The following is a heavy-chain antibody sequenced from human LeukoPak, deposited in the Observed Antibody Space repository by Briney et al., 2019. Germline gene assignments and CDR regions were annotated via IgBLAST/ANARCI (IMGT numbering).Heavy chain of an antibody. V-gene: IGHV1-18*01. Sequence: ASVKVSCKASGYTFSSYGISWVRQAPGQGLEWMGWIIVHNGDTKYAQKFQDRVIMTTDTSTSTAYMELWGLRSDDTAVYYCARDQYDSVWGSHRPYFDYWGQGTLVTVSS. CDR3: ARDQYDSVWGSHRPYFDY. D-gene: IGHD3-16*01. CDR2: IIVHNGDT. CDR1: GYTFSSYG. J-gene: IGHJ4*02.